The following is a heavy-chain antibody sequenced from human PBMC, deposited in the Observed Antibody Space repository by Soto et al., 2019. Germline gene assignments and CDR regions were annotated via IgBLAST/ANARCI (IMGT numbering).Heavy chain of an antibody. CDR1: GFTFSNYA. V-gene: IGHV3-23*01. CDR2: ISSSGSNT. J-gene: IGHJ4*02. D-gene: IGHD3-16*02. Sequence: GGSLRLSCAATGFTFSNYAMTWVRQAPGKGLEWVSSISSSGSNTYYADSVKGRFTLSRDNSKNTLYLQMNSLRAEDTAVYYCVKDHMITFGGVIAMDDYWGQGTLVTVSS. CDR3: VKDHMITFGGVIAMDDY.